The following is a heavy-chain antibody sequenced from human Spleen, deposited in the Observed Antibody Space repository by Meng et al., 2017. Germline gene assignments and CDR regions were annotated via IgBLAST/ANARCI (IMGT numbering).Heavy chain of an antibody. D-gene: IGHD1-26*01. Sequence: QVQLQESGPGLVKPSGTLSLTCAVSGGPISRSNWWSWVRQSPGKGLEWIGDIYHTGTTNYNPSLKSRVTISVDKSNNRFSLKLSSVTAADTAVYYCAREASGTYYYWGQGTLVTVSS. CDR3: AREASGTYYY. CDR2: IYHTGTT. J-gene: IGHJ4*02. CDR1: GGPISRSNW. V-gene: IGHV4-4*02.